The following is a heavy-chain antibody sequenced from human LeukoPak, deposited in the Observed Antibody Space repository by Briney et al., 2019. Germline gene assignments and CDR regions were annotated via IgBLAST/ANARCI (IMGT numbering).Heavy chain of an antibody. CDR3: ARDRLMVRGVIITFYFDY. Sequence: GRSLRLSCAASGFTFSSYGMHWVREAPGKGLEWVAVLWYDGSNKYYADSVKGRFTISRDNSKNTLYLQMNSLRAEDTAVYYCARDRLMVRGVIITFYFDYWGQGTLVTVSS. V-gene: IGHV3-33*01. D-gene: IGHD3-10*01. CDR2: LWYDGSNK. CDR1: GFTFSSYG. J-gene: IGHJ4*02.